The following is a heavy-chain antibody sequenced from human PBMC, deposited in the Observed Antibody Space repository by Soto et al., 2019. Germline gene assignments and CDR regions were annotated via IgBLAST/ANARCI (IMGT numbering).Heavy chain of an antibody. CDR2: ISGSGGGT. CDR1: GFAFSTYV. CDR3: AKKSGVTSCSGCGCYSGPIYY. J-gene: IGHJ4*02. Sequence: HPGGSLRLSCTTSGFAFSTYVMSWVRLAPGKGLEWVSPISGSGGGTYYADSVKGRFTISRDNSKNTLYLQMNSLRAEDTAVYYCAKKSGVTSCSGCGCYSGPIYYPGRGSLVTVSA. V-gene: IGHV3-23*01. D-gene: IGHD2-15*01.